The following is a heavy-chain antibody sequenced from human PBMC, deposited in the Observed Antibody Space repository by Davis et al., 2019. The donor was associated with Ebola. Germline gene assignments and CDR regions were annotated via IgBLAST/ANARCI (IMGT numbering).Heavy chain of an antibody. J-gene: IGHJ6*02. CDR2: INHSGST. Sequence: SQTLSLTCAVYGGSFSGYYWSWIRQPPRKGLEWIGEINHSGSTNYNPSLKSRVTISVETSKHQFSLKLSFVTAADTAVYYCARFPVLYYYYYGMDVWGQGTTVTVSS. CDR1: GGSFSGYY. D-gene: IGHD6-6*01. V-gene: IGHV4-34*01. CDR3: ARFPVLYYYYYGMDV.